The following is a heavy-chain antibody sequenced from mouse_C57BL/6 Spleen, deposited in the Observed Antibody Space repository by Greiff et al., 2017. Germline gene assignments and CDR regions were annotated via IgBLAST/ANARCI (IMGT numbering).Heavy chain of an antibody. CDR1: GYAFSSSW. CDR3: ARAGWLLRDFDY. V-gene: IGHV1-82*01. D-gene: IGHD2-3*01. J-gene: IGHJ2*01. Sequence: VQLQQSGPELVKPGASVKISCKASGYAFSSSWMNWVKQRPGKGLEWIGRIYPGVGDTNYNGKFKGKATLTADKSSSTAYMQLSSLTSEDSAVYFCARAGWLLRDFDYWGQGTTLTVSS. CDR2: IYPGVGDT.